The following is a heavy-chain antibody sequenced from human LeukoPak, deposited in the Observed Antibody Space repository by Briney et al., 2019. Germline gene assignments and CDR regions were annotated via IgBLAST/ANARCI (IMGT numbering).Heavy chain of an antibody. J-gene: IGHJ3*02. Sequence: SETLSLTCTVSGGSISSYYWSWIRQPPGKGLEWIGYIYYSGSTNYNPSLKSRVTISVDTSKSQFSLKLSSVTAADTAVYYCARAQIDILTGLSGAFDIWGQGTMVTVSS. D-gene: IGHD3-9*01. CDR3: ARAQIDILTGLSGAFDI. V-gene: IGHV4-59*08. CDR2: IYYSGST. CDR1: GGSISSYY.